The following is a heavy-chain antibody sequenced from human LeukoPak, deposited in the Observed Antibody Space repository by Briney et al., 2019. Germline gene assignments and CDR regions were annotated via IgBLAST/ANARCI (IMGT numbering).Heavy chain of an antibody. CDR3: ARARAAAGPSDAFDI. CDR2: IYYSGST. V-gene: IGHV4-59*01. CDR1: GGSISRYY. Sequence: SETLSLTCTVSGGSISRYYWSWIRQPPGKGLEWIGYIYYSGSTNYNPSLKSRVTISVDTSKNQFSLKLSSVTAADTAVYYCARARAAAGPSDAFDIWGQGTMVTVSS. D-gene: IGHD6-13*01. J-gene: IGHJ3*02.